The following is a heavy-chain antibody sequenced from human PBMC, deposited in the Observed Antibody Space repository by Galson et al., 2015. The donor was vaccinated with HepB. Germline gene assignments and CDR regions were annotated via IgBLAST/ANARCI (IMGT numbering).Heavy chain of an antibody. CDR3: TKVKGDIAVAGPFDY. J-gene: IGHJ4*02. Sequence: LRLSCAASGFTFSRYGMDWVRQAPGKGLEWVAVISFDGSNKYYADSVKGRFTISRDNSKNTLYLQMNSLRAEDTAVYYCTKVKGDIAVAGPFDYWGQGTLVTVSS. CDR2: ISFDGSNK. D-gene: IGHD6-19*01. V-gene: IGHV3-30*18. CDR1: GFTFSRYG.